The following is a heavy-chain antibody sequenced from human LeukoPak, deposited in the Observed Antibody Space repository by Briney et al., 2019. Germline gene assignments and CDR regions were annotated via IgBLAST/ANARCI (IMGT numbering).Heavy chain of an antibody. J-gene: IGHJ2*01. CDR1: GYTFTSYD. D-gene: IGHD3-22*01. CDR3: ARGLDYDDSSGYVRHFDL. CDR2: MNPHSENT. Sequence: ASVKVSCKASGYTFTSYDIYWVRQAPGQGLEWMGWMNPHSENTGYAQKFQGRVSMTRNTSTSTAYMDLSRLRSEDTAVYYCARGLDYDDSSGYVRHFDLWGRGTLVTVSS. V-gene: IGHV1-8*01.